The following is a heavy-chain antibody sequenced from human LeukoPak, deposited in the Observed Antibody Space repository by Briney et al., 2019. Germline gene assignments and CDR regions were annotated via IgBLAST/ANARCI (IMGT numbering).Heavy chain of an antibody. CDR3: TTGDIVGATTTDY. V-gene: IGHV3-15*01. D-gene: IGHD1-26*01. CDR2: IKSKTDGGTT. CDR1: GFTFSSYG. Sequence: PGGSLRLSCAASGFTFSSYGMHWVRQAPGKGLEWVGRIKSKTDGGTTDYAAPVKGRFTISRDDSKNTLYLQMNSLKTEDTAVYYCTTGDIVGATTTDYWGQGTLVTVSS. J-gene: IGHJ4*02.